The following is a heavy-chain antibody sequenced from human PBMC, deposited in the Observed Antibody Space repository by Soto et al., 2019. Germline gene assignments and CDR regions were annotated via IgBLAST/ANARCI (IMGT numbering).Heavy chain of an antibody. D-gene: IGHD3-22*01. J-gene: IGHJ4*02. V-gene: IGHV4-31*03. CDR1: GGSISSSSYY. CDR3: ARGGPRDYYDSSGYYSDY. Sequence: SETLSLTCTVSGGSISSSSYYWGWIRQHPGKGLEWIGYIYYSGSTYYNPSLKSRVTISVDTSKNQFSLKLSSVTAADTAVYYCARGGPRDYYDSSGYYSDYWGQGTLVTVSS. CDR2: IYYSGST.